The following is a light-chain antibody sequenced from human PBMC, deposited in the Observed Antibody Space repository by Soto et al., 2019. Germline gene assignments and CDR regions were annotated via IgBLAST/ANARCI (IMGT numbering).Light chain of an antibody. Sequence: DIQMTKSPSSLSVSVGDRVIITCRASQSISSYLNWYQQKPWKAPKLQIYAATSLQSGVSSRFSGSGSGTDFTLTISSLQPEDFATYYFQQSYSTPYSFGQGTKLEIK. CDR2: AAT. CDR1: QSISSY. J-gene: IGKJ2*01. V-gene: IGKV1-39*01. CDR3: QQSYSTPYS.